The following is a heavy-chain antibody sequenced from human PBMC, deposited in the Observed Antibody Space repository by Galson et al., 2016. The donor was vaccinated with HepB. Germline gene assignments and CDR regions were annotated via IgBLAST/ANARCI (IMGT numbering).Heavy chain of an antibody. D-gene: IGHD5-18*01. CDR2: ISSSSTYI. Sequence: SLRLSCAASGFTFSDYAMSWVRQAPGKGLEWVSSISSSSTYILYADSLKGRFTISRDNAKNSLYLQTNSLRAEDTAVYYCARRIGYSYGSGMDVWGQGTTVTVSS. V-gene: IGHV3-21*01. CDR1: GFTFSDYA. J-gene: IGHJ6*02. CDR3: ARRIGYSYGSGMDV.